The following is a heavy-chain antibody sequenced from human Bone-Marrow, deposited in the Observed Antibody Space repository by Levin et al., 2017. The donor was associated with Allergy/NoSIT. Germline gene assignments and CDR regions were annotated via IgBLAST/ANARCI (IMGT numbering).Heavy chain of an antibody. J-gene: IGHJ4*02. Sequence: PSETLSLTCAVYGGSFSGYYWSWIRQPPGKGLEWIGEINHSGSTNYNPSLKSRVTISVDTSKNQFSLKLSSVTAADTAVYYCARGGGPWLASNWGYWGQGTLVTVSS. CDR2: INHSGST. CDR3: ARGGGPWLASNWGY. D-gene: IGHD6-19*01. CDR1: GGSFSGYY. V-gene: IGHV4-34*01.